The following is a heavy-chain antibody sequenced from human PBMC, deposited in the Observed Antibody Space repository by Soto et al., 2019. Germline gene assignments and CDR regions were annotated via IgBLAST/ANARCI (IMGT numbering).Heavy chain of an antibody. CDR2: MSNIGSRT. CDR3: AKAYFDILTGYFGDY. V-gene: IGHV3-23*01. J-gene: IGHJ4*02. Sequence: VQLLESGGGLVQPGGSLRLSCAASGFTFSNYAMSWVRQAPGKGLEWVSGMSNIGSRTYYADSVKGRFIISRDNSKNTLYLQMNSLRPEDTAVYYCAKAYFDILTGYFGDYWGQGTLVSVSS. D-gene: IGHD3-9*01. CDR1: GFTFSNYA.